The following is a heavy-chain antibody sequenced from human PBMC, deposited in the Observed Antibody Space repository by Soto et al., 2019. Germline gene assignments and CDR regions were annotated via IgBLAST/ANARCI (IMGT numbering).Heavy chain of an antibody. Sequence: EAELVESGGGLVQPGGSLTLSCAASGFIFSDYEVDWVRQAPGRGPEWISYVSDGGTTIYYAASVKGRFTISSDDAKKSLYLHMNNLRVDDTAIYFCVKEYCTGGTCLDAFDLWGQGTVVTVSS. CDR1: GFIFSDYE. V-gene: IGHV3-48*03. CDR2: VSDGGTTI. J-gene: IGHJ3*01. CDR3: VKEYCTGGTCLDAFDL. D-gene: IGHD2-8*02.